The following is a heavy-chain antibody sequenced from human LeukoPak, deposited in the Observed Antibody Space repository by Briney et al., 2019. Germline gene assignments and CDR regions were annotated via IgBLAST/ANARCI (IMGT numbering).Heavy chain of an antibody. J-gene: IGHJ4*02. V-gene: IGHV3-9*01. D-gene: IGHD2-15*01. CDR2: ISWNSGSI. Sequence: GGSLRLSCAASGFTFDDYAMHWVRQAPGKGLEWVSGISWNSGSIGYADSVKGRFTISRDNAKNSLYLQMNSLRAEDTALYYCATRPGGSYYFDYWGQGTLVTVSS. CDR3: ATRPGGSYYFDY. CDR1: GFTFDDYA.